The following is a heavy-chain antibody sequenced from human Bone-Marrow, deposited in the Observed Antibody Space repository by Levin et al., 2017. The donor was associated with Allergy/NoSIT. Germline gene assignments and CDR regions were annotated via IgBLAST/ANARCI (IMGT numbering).Heavy chain of an antibody. CDR3: ATDVRAHFEH. V-gene: IGHV3-48*01. Sequence: GESLKISCAASGFTFSNYNMNWIRQAPGKGLEWLAYINTISYNIYYADSVKGRFTISRDNAEKSLYLQMNSLRAEDTAVYYCATDVRAHFEHWGQGIRVTVSS. J-gene: IGHJ4*02. CDR2: INTISYNI. CDR1: GFTFSNYN.